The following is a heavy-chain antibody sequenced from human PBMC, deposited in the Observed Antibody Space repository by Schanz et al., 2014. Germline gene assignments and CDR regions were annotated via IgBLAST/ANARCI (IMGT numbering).Heavy chain of an antibody. CDR1: GLTFTSAW. J-gene: IGHJ4*02. V-gene: IGHV3-23*01. CDR2: ISASGGDT. Sequence: EMQLLESGGGLAQPGGSLRLSCATSGLTFTSAWMSWVRQAPGKGLEWLSVISASGGDTYYADSVKGRFTISRDNSKNTLFLQMNSLRAEDTAVYYCSRDVPINDYWGQGTPVTVSS. D-gene: IGHD2-2*01. CDR3: SRDVPINDY.